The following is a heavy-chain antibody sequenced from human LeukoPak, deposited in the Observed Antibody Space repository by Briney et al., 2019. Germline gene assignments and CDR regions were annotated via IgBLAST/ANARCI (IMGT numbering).Heavy chain of an antibody. CDR1: GFTFSTYW. V-gene: IGHV3-7*01. CDR3: ARVLPVASRDY. CDR2: IKQDGSDK. J-gene: IGHJ4*02. D-gene: IGHD2-2*01. Sequence: GGSLRLSCAASGFTFSTYWMSWVRQAPGKGLEWVANIKQDGSDKFYADSVKGRFTISRDNAKNSMYLQMNSLRAEDTAVYYCARVLPVASRDYWGQGTLVTVSS.